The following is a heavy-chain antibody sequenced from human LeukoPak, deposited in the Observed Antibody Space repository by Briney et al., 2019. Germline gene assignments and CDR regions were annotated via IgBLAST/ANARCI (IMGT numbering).Heavy chain of an antibody. J-gene: IGHJ2*01. CDR2: ISGSGGST. CDR1: GFTFSSYG. CDR3: AKKYYYDSTGRYFDL. Sequence: TGGSLRLSCAASGFTFSSYGMSWVRQAPGKGLEWVSAISGSGGSTYYADSVKGRFTISRDNSKNTLYLQMNSLRAEDTAVYYCAKKYYYDSTGRYFDLWGRGTLVTVSS. D-gene: IGHD3-22*01. V-gene: IGHV3-23*01.